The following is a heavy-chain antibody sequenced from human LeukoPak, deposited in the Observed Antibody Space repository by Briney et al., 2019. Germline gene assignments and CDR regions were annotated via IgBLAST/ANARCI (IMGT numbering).Heavy chain of an antibody. D-gene: IGHD3-16*01. CDR1: GFTFDNFA. CDR3: AKASWVSSTDAVR. CDR2: ISGSGGTT. Sequence: GGSLRLSCAASGFTFDNFAMSWVRQAPGKGLEWVSEISGSGGTTYYADSLKGRFTISRDNSNNTLYLQMNSLRAEDTALYYCAKASWVSSTDAVRWGQGTLVTVSS. V-gene: IGHV3-23*01. J-gene: IGHJ4*02.